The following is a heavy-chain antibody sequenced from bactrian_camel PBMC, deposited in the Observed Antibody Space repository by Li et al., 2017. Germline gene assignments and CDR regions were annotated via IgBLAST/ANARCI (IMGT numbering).Heavy chain of an antibody. CDR1: GFTFDDDD. Sequence: HVQLVESGGGSVQAGEALSLSCTGSGFTFDDDDMGWYRQVPGNKCELVATISSDGTTYYADSVKDRFTISRDNAKNTVFLQLNSLKTEDMAMYYCARDTYSDYESDGEESNFGYWGQGTQVTVS. D-gene: IGHD4*01. CDR2: ISSDGTT. V-gene: IGHV3S55*01. J-gene: IGHJ6*01. CDR3: ARDTYSDYESDGEESNFGY.